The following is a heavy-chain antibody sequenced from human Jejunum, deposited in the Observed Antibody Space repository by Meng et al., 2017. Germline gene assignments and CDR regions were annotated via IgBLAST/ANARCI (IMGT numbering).Heavy chain of an antibody. CDR1: GDSISSGGHY. J-gene: IGHJ4*02. Sequence: QVQLQESGPVLVTPSQALSLTCTVSGDSISSGGHYWSWIRQHPGKGLEWIGEIYNGGNTNYNPSLNRRVTMSVDESTNQMSLKLTSVTAADTAVYYCVRGEFAMLARFDFWGQGILVTVSS. CDR3: VRGEFAMLARFDF. CDR2: IYNGGNT. D-gene: IGHD2-2*01. V-gene: IGHV4-31*03.